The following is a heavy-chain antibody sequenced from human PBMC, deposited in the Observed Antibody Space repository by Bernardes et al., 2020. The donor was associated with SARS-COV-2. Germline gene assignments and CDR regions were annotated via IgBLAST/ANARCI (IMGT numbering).Heavy chain of an antibody. CDR1: GGSLSSSSYY. Sequence: SETLSLTCNVSGGSLSSSSYYWGWIRQPNGKGLEWIATMYNSGSTYHNPSLKSRASISIDTSKNQVSLRLNSMTAADTAVYYCVGSSCGIDCYIGGLRSWDYGMDIWGQGTTVTVSS. V-gene: IGHV4-39*01. J-gene: IGHJ6*02. D-gene: IGHD2-21*02. CDR3: VGSSCGIDCYIGGLRSWDYGMDI. CDR2: MYNSGST.